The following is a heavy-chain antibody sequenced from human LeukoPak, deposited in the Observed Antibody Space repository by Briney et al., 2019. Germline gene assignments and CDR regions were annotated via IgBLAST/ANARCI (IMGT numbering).Heavy chain of an antibody. Sequence: PSETLSLTCAVYGGSFRGYYWSWIRQPPGKGLEWIGEINHSGSTNYNPSLKSRVTISVDTSKNQFSLKLSSVTAADTAVYYCARRLEYSSSDYFDYWGQGTLVTVSS. V-gene: IGHV4-34*01. CDR2: INHSGST. D-gene: IGHD6-6*01. CDR3: ARRLEYSSSDYFDY. J-gene: IGHJ4*02. CDR1: GGSFRGYY.